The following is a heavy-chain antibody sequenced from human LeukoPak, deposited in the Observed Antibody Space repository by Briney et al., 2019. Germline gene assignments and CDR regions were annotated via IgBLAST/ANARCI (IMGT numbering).Heavy chain of an antibody. CDR1: GASISSDY. V-gene: IGHV4-59*01. CDR2: IDYSGST. Sequence: SETLSLTCSVSGASISSDYWSWIRQPPGKGLEWIGAIDYSGSTKYNPSLKSRVTISLDMSKNHFSLKLSSVTAADAAVYYCARRIASARRIASSGKGIDYWGQGTLVTVSS. J-gene: IGHJ4*02. CDR3: ARRIASARRIASSGKGIDY. D-gene: IGHD6-13*01.